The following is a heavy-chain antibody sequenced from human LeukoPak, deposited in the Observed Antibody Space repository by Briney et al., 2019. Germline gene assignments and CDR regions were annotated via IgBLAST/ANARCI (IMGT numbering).Heavy chain of an antibody. CDR3: AREDNSGSLDY. Sequence: RASVNVSCKASGLTFTDYYMHWVRQAPGQGLEGMGWINPISGDTNSAQKFQNRVTLTRETPISTAHIHLSRLRCDDTAVYYCAREDNSGSLDYWGQGTMVTVSS. V-gene: IGHV1-2*02. J-gene: IGHJ4*02. D-gene: IGHD1-26*01. CDR2: INPISGDT. CDR1: GLTFTDYY.